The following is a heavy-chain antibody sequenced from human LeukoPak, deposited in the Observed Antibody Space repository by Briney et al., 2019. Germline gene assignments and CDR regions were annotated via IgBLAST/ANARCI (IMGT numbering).Heavy chain of an antibody. CDR2: IFPSGGEI. CDR1: GFTLSSYE. J-gene: IGHJ4*02. D-gene: IGHD2-8*02. CDR3: ATYRQVLLPFES. Sequence: GGSLRLSCAASGFTLSSYEMNWVRQAPGKGLEWVSSIFPSGGEIHYADSVRGRFTISRDNSKSTLSLQMNSLRAEDTAIYYCATYRQVLLPFESWGQGTLVTVSS. V-gene: IGHV3-23*01.